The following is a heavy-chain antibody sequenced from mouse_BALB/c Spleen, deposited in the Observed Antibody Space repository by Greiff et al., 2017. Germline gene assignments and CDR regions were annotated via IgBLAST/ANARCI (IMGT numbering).Heavy chain of an antibody. CDR1: GFTFSSYG. CDR3: ARQEGYDEGSWFAY. Sequence: EVMLVESGGDLVKPGGSLKLSCAASGFTFSSYGMSWVRQTPDKRLEWVATISSGGSYTYYPDSVKGRFTISRDNAKNTLYLQMSSLKSEDTAMYYCARQEGYDEGSWFAYWGQGTLVTVSA. V-gene: IGHV5-6*01. CDR2: ISSGGSYT. J-gene: IGHJ3*01. D-gene: IGHD2-14*01.